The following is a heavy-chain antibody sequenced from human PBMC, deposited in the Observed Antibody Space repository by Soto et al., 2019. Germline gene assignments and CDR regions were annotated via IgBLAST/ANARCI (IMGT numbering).Heavy chain of an antibody. CDR1: GGSFSGYY. CDR2: INHSGST. V-gene: IGHV4-34*01. J-gene: IGHJ6*02. CDR3: AREEVPQWFTRGYYGMDV. Sequence: QVQLQQWGAGLLRPSETLSLTCAVHGGSFSGYYWTWIRQPPGKGLEWIGDINHSGSTNYNSSLKSRDTISVDTSKNQLSLKLRSVTAADTAVYYCAREEVPQWFTRGYYGMDVWGQGTTVTVSS. D-gene: IGHD2-2*01.